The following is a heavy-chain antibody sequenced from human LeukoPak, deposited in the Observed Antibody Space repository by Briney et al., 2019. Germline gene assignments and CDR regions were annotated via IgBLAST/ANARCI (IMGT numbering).Heavy chain of an antibody. Sequence: GGSLRLSCGASGFTFNRFCMSWVRQAPGKGLEWVSAIGGRGDNTWYADSVKGRFTISRDNSKNILYLQMNSLRAEDTAMYYCAKDLWASETVIGTSRLADSWGLGTLVTVST. V-gene: IGHV3-23*01. CDR1: GFTFNRFC. J-gene: IGHJ4*02. CDR2: IGGRGDNT. CDR3: AKDLWASETVIGTSRLADS. D-gene: IGHD6-19*01.